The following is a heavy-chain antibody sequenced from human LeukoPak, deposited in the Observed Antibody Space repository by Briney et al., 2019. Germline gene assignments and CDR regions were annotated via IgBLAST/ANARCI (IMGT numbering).Heavy chain of an antibody. D-gene: IGHD3-10*01. CDR1: GGSISSFY. Sequence: SETLSLTCTVSGGSISSFYWSWIRQPPGKGLEWIGYIYSSGSTKYNPSLKSRVTVSVDTSKNQFSLKVNSVTAADTAVYYCARRVAGESRAFDIWGQGTMVTVSS. CDR3: ARRVAGESRAFDI. CDR2: IYSSGST. V-gene: IGHV4-4*09. J-gene: IGHJ3*02.